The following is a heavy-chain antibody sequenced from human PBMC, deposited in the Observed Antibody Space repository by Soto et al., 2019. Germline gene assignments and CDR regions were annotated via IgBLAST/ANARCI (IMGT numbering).Heavy chain of an antibody. Sequence: QVQLQESGPGLVKPSETLSLNCTVSGGPISSYYWSWIRQSPGKGLEWIGYIYYSGSTNYNPPLKSPVTQSVNPFQDPFSPGLNLVTPADTAVYLWGKGSSGRPPPFSHWGQGTLVTVSS. CDR1: GGPISSYY. CDR3: GKGSSGRPPPFSH. J-gene: IGHJ4*02. CDR2: IYYSGST. V-gene: IGHV4-59*03. D-gene: IGHD6-19*01.